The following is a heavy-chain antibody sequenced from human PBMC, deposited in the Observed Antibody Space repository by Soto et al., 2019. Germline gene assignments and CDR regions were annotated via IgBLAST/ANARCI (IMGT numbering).Heavy chain of an antibody. D-gene: IGHD2-2*01. Sequence: GGSLRLSCAASGFTFSSYAMSWVRQAPGKGLEWVSAISGSGGRTYYADSVKGRFTISRDNSKNTLYLQMNSLRAEDTAVYYCAKWSVVVVPAALRGYWGQGTLVTVSS. CDR3: AKWSVVVVPAALRGY. CDR1: GFTFSSYA. V-gene: IGHV3-23*01. J-gene: IGHJ4*02. CDR2: ISGSGGRT.